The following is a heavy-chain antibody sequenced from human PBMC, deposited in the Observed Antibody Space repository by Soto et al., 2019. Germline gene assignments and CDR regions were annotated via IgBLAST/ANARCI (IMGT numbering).Heavy chain of an antibody. CDR2: IYYSGST. V-gene: IGHV4-30-4*01. Sequence: SETLSLTCTVSGGSISSGDYYWSWIRQPPGKGLEWIGYIYYSGSTYYNPSLKSRVTISVDTSKNQFSLKLSSVTAADTAVYYCARGYYDILTGPYYYYGMDVWGQGTTVTVSS. D-gene: IGHD3-9*01. CDR3: ARGYYDILTGPYYYYGMDV. J-gene: IGHJ6*02. CDR1: GGSISSGDYY.